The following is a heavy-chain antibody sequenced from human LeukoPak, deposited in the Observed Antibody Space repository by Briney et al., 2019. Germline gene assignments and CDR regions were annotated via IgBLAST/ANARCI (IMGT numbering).Heavy chain of an antibody. CDR2: ISDSGGRT. V-gene: IGHV3-23*01. D-gene: IGHD3-3*01. J-gene: IGHJ6*03. CDR1: GFTFSSYA. Sequence: PGGSLRLSCAASGFTFSSYAMTWVRQAPGKGLEGVSSISDSGGRTYYADSVKGRCTIARDNSKNTLYLQMNSLRAEDTAVYYCAKHLHKTASFGVVITRNYYYHMDVWGKGTTVSVS. CDR3: AKHLHKTASFGVVITRNYYYHMDV.